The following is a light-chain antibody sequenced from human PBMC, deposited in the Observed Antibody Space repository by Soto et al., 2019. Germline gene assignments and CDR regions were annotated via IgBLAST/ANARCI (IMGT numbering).Light chain of an antibody. V-gene: IGLV1-44*01. CDR3: AAWDDSLNGPL. Sequence: QPVLTQPPSASGTPGQRVTISCSGSSSNIGSNTVNWYQQLPGTAPKLLIYSNNQRPSGVPDRFSGSKSGTSASLAISGLQSEDEADYNCAAWDDSLNGPLFGTGTKLTVL. CDR1: SSNIGSNT. J-gene: IGLJ1*01. CDR2: SNN.